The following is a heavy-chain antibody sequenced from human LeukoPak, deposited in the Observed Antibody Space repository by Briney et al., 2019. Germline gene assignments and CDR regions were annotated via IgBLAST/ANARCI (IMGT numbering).Heavy chain of an antibody. D-gene: IGHD6-13*01. CDR2: IGYDGRDK. CDR3: AKDQTAFGIAAAGSLIGY. J-gene: IGHJ4*02. Sequence: PGGSLRLSCAASGFTFSSDVMHWVRQARGKGREWVAVIGYDGRDKYYADSAKGRFTISRDNSRNTLYLQMNSLSAEDTAVYYCAKDQTAFGIAAAGSLIGYWGQGTLVTVSS. CDR1: GFTFSSDV. V-gene: IGHV3-33*06.